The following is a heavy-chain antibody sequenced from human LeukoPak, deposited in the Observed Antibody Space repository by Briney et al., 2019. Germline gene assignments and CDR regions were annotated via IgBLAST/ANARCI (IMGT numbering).Heavy chain of an antibody. J-gene: IGHJ4*02. V-gene: IGHV4-34*01. CDR2: INHSGST. D-gene: IGHD3-10*01. CDR3: ARAPRFYYGSGSPSY. Sequence: GSLRLSCAASGFTFSSYAMSWVRQPPGKGLEWIGEINHSGSTNYNPSLKSRVTISVDTSKNQFSLKLSSATAADTAVYYCARAPRFYYGSGSPSYWGQGTLVTVSS. CDR1: GFTFSSYA.